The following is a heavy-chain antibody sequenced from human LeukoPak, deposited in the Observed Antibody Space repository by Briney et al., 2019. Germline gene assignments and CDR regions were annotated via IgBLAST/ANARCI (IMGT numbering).Heavy chain of an antibody. V-gene: IGHV4-34*01. J-gene: IGHJ5*02. CDR1: GGSFSGYY. CDR2: INQSGST. Sequence: PSETLSLTCAVYGGSFSGYYWSWIRQPPGEGLEWIGEINQSGSTNYNPSLKSRVTISVDTSKNQFSLKLSSVTAADTAAYYCARGGQGMDYDFWSGPSNWFDPWGQGTLVTVSS. CDR3: ARGGQGMDYDFWSGPSNWFDP. D-gene: IGHD3-3*01.